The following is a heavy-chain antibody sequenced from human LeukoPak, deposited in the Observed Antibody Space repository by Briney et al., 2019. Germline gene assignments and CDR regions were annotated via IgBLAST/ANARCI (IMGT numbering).Heavy chain of an antibody. CDR1: GFTFSSYA. Sequence: GGSLRLSCAASGFTFSSYAMSWVRQAPGKGLEWVAVISYDGSNKYYADSVKGRFTISRDNAKDSLYLQMNSLRAEDTAVYYCARNYDYVWGSRRYFDYWGQGTLVTVSS. J-gene: IGHJ4*02. CDR3: ARNYDYVWGSRRYFDY. V-gene: IGHV3-30*03. D-gene: IGHD3-16*01. CDR2: ISYDGSNK.